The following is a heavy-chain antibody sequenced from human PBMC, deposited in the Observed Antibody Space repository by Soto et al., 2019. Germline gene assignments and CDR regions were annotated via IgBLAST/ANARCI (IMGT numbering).Heavy chain of an antibody. CDR1: GFTFSSYS. J-gene: IGHJ6*03. CDR3: ARVGTAYEYYYYYYMDV. D-gene: IGHD1-1*01. CDR2: ISSSSSYI. V-gene: IGHV3-21*01. Sequence: EVQLVESGGGLVKPGGSLRLSCAASGFTFSSYSRNWVRQAPGKGLEWVSSISSSSSYIYYADSVKGRFTISRDNAKNSLYLHSNSLRAEDTAVYYCARVGTAYEYYYYYYMDVWGKGTTVTVSS.